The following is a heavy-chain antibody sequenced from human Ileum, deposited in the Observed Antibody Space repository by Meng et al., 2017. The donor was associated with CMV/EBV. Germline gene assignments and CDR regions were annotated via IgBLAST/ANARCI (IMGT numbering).Heavy chain of an antibody. Sequence: QVQLQESGPGLVTPSQTLSLTCSVSGGSISSGGYYWSWIRQHPGKGLEWIAYIYYNGNTYYNPSLRNRVTISLDTSKNHFSLNLSPVTAADTAVYYCTRVRSSGSYFDSWGQGTLVTVSS. J-gene: IGHJ4*02. CDR2: IYYNGNT. CDR3: TRVRSSGSYFDS. CDR1: GGSISSGGYY. V-gene: IGHV4-31*03. D-gene: IGHD6-19*01.